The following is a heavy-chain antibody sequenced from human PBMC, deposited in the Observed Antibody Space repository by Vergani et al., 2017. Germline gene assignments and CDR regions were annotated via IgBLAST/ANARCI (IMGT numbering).Heavy chain of an antibody. CDR3: ARGYGDYYYYGVDV. D-gene: IGHD4-17*01. V-gene: IGHV3-48*01. Sequence: EVQLVESGGGLVQPGGSLRLSCAASGSTFSSYAMNWVRQAPGKGLEWVSYISRSSSTIYYADSVKGRFTISRDNAKTSLHLQMNNLRAEDTAVYYCARGYGDYYYYGVDVWGQGTTVTVSS. CDR2: ISRSSSTI. J-gene: IGHJ6*02. CDR1: GSTFSSYA.